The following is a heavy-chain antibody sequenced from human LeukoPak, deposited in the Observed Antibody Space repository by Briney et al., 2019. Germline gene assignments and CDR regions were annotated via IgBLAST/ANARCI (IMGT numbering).Heavy chain of an antibody. V-gene: IGHV3-7*04. CDR3: AREVPGVMVAFDL. J-gene: IGHJ3*01. CDR2: IKGDGSVQ. D-gene: IGHD2-2*01. CDR1: GFTFSSSW. Sequence: AGGSLRLSCVASGFTFSSSWMNWVRQAPGKGLEWVANIKGDGSVQSYVDSVKGRFTISRDNAKNSLFLEMNSLRAEDTAVYYCAREVPGVMVAFDLCGQGTMVTVSP.